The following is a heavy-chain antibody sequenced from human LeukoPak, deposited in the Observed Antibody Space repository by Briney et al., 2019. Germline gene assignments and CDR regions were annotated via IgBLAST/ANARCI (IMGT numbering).Heavy chain of an antibody. CDR1: GYTFTGYY. V-gene: IGHV1-2*02. CDR2: INPNSGGT. J-gene: IGHJ4*02. CDR3: ARTASMVATPPDY. D-gene: IGHD5-12*01. Sequence: ASVKVSCKASGYTFTGYYMHWVRQAPGQGVEWMGWINPNSGGTNYAQKFQGRVTMTRDTSISTAYMELSRLRSDDTAVYYCARTASMVATPPDYWGQGTLVTVSS.